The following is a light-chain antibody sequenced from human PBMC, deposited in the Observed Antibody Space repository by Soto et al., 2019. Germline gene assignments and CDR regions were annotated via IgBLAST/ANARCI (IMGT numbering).Light chain of an antibody. V-gene: IGKV4-1*01. Sequence: DIVMTQSPDSLAVSLGERATINCKSSQSVLYSSNNKNYLAWYQQKPGQPPKLLIYWASTRESGVPDRFSGRGSGTDFTLTIRSLQADDVAVYYCQQYYTTPLTFGGGTKVELK. CDR2: WAS. CDR1: QSVLYSSNNKNY. J-gene: IGKJ4*01. CDR3: QQYYTTPLT.